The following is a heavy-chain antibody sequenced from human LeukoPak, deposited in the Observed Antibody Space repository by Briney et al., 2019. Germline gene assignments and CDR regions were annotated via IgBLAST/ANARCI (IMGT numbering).Heavy chain of an antibody. D-gene: IGHD3-10*01. CDR3: ARGLMLRGVADY. V-gene: IGHV3-21*01. CDR1: GFDISYNY. CDR2: ISTSTSYI. J-gene: IGHJ4*02. Sequence: GGSLRLSCVASGFDISYNYVGWVRQAPGKGLEWVSSISTSTSYIYYADSVKGRFTISRDNSKNTLYLQMNSLRPEDTAVYYCARGLMLRGVADYWGQGTLVTVSS.